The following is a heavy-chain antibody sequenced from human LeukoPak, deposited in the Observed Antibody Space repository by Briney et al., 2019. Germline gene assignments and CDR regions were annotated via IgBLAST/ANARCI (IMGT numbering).Heavy chain of an antibody. Sequence: ASVKVSCKASGYTFRTYDVDWVRQAPGQGREWMGWMNPNRGNTGYAQKFKGRVTLTSDASIGSAYMELSSLRSEDTAVYFCARAVRIQLLLEYWGHGTLITVSS. J-gene: IGHJ4*01. CDR1: GYTFRTYD. V-gene: IGHV1-8*01. D-gene: IGHD2-2*01. CDR3: ARAVRIQLLLEY. CDR2: MNPNRGNT.